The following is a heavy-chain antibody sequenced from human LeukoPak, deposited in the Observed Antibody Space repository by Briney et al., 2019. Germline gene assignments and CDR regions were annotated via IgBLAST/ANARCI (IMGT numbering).Heavy chain of an antibody. CDR1: GGSISSSSYY. V-gene: IGHV4-39*07. J-gene: IGHJ5*02. Sequence: SETLSLTCTVSGGSISSSSYYWSWIRQPPGTGLEWIGEINHSGSTNYNPSLKSRVTISVDTSKNQFSLKLSSVTAADTAVYYCARDIPETNWFDPWGQGTLVTVSS. CDR3: ARDIPETNWFDP. D-gene: IGHD2-21*01. CDR2: INHSGST.